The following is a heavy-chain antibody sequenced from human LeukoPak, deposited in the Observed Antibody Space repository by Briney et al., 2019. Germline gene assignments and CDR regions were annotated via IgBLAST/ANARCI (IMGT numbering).Heavy chain of an antibody. V-gene: IGHV4-4*07. CDR3: ARSTPGISSYYFDY. Sequence: PSETLSLTCTVSCGSISRYYWSWMRPPAGKGLEGIGRLYTRGSTNYNPSLKSRVPMSVDTSKNQFSLKLSSVTAADTAVYYCARSTPGISSYYFDYWGQGTLVTVSS. CDR2: LYTRGST. D-gene: IGHD1-1*01. J-gene: IGHJ4*02. CDR1: CGSISRYY.